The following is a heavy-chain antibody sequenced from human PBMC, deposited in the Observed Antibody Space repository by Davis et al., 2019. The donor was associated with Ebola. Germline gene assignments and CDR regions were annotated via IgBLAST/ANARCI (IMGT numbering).Heavy chain of an antibody. CDR3: ARGSGYYSELIDY. Sequence: ASVKVSCKASGYTFTGYYMHWVRQAPGQRLEWMGWINAGNGNTKYSQKFQGRVTITRDTSASTAYMELSSLRSEDTAVYYCARGSGYYSELIDYWGQGTLVTVSP. J-gene: IGHJ4*02. D-gene: IGHD3-22*01. V-gene: IGHV1-3*01. CDR2: INAGNGNT. CDR1: GYTFTGYY.